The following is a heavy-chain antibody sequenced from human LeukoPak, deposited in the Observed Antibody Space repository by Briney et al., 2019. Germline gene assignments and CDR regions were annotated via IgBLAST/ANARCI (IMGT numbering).Heavy chain of an antibody. V-gene: IGHV3-23*01. Sequence: GGSLRLSCAASGFTFSSYGMSWVRQAPGKGLEWVSAISGSGGSTYYADSVKGRFTISRDNSKNTLYLQMNSLRAEDTAVYYCAKDPLRSGYCSSTSCSMGYYFDYWGQGSQVTVSS. J-gene: IGHJ4*02. D-gene: IGHD2-2*01. CDR3: AKDPLRSGYCSSTSCSMGYYFDY. CDR1: GFTFSSYG. CDR2: ISGSGGST.